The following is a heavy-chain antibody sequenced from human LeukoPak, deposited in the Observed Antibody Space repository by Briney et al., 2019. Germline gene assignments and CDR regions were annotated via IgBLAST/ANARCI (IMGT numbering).Heavy chain of an antibody. CDR3: AREIAVAGSAFDI. CDR1: GGSFSGYY. CDR2: INHSGST. V-gene: IGHV4-34*01. J-gene: IGHJ3*02. D-gene: IGHD6-19*01. Sequence: KPSETLSLTCAVYGGSFSGYYWSWIRQPPGKGLEWIGEINHSGSTNYNPSLKSRVTISVDTSKNQFSLKLSSVTAADTAVYYCAREIAVAGSAFDIWGQGTMVAVSS.